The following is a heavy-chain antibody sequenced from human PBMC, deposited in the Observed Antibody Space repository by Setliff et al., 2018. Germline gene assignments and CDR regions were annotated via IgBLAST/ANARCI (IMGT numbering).Heavy chain of an antibody. CDR1: GNSFTVFY. CDR2: ISPHSGGSI. J-gene: IGHJ4*02. CDR3: ARDFLGQWGGKGGLDY. V-gene: IGHV1-46*01. Sequence: ASVKVSCKSSGNSFTVFYLHWVRQAPGQGLEWMGWISPHSGGSISYAQKFQGRVTMTRDTSTSTVYVELSSLRSEDTAVYYCARDFLGQWGGKGGLDYWGQGTLVTVSS. D-gene: IGHD6-19*01.